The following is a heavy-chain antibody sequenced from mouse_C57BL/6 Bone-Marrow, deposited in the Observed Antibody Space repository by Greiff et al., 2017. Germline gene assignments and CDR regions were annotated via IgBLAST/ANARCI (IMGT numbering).Heavy chain of an antibody. V-gene: IGHV1-69*01. Sequence: QVQLQQPGAELVMPGASVKLSCKASGYTFTSYWMHWVKQRPGQGLEWIGEIDPSDSYTNYNQKFKGKSTLTVDKSSSTAYMQLSSLTSEDSAVYYCARYDYDFAYWGQGTRVTVSA. CDR3: ARYDYDFAY. CDR2: IDPSDSYT. CDR1: GYTFTSYW. D-gene: IGHD2-4*01. J-gene: IGHJ3*01.